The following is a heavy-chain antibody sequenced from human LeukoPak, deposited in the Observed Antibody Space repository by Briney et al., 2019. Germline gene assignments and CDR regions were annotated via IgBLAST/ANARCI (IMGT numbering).Heavy chain of an antibody. CDR3: VRGDIVVNYYFDY. D-gene: IGHD2-15*01. CDR2: IYYSGST. J-gene: IGHJ4*02. V-gene: IGHV4-31*03. CDR1: GGSISSGGYY. Sequence: SETLSLTCTVSGGSISSGGYYWSWIRQHPGKGLEWIGYIYYSGSTYYNPSLKSRVTISVDTSKNQFSLKLSSVTAADTAVYYCVRGDIVVNYYFDYWGQGTLVTVSS.